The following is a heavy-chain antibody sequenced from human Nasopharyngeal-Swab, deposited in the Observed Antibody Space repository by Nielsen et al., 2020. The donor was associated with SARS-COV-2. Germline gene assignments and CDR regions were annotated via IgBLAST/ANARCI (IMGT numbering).Heavy chain of an antibody. D-gene: IGHD6-19*01. V-gene: IGHV4-59*12. CDR3: ARGSKQWLVRLSRYYYYGMDV. J-gene: IGHJ6*02. CDR2: IYYSGST. Sequence: RQAPGKGLEWIGYIYYSGSTNYNPSLKSRVTISVDTSKNQFSLKLSSVTAADTAVYYCARGSKQWLVRLSRYYYYGMDVWGQGTTVTVSS.